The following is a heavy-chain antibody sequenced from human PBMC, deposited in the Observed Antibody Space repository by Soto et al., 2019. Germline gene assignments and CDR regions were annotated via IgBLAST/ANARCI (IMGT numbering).Heavy chain of an antibody. J-gene: IGHJ5*02. D-gene: IGHD6-19*01. Sequence: GASVKVSCKASGYTFTSYDINWVRQATGQGLEWMGWMNPNSGNTGYAQKFQGRVTMTRNTSISTAYMELSSLRSGDTAVYYCARLAVAATGRENWFDPWGQGTLVTVPQ. CDR3: ARLAVAATGRENWFDP. CDR2: MNPNSGNT. CDR1: GYTFTSYD. V-gene: IGHV1-8*01.